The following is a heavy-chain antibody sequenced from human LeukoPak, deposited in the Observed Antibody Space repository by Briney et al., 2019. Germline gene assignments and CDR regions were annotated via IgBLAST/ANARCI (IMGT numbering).Heavy chain of an antibody. J-gene: IGHJ4*02. V-gene: IGHV4-61*05. Sequence: SETLSLTCTVSGGSISSSSFYWGWIRQPPGKGLEWIGYIYYSGSTNYNPSLKSRVTISVDTSKNQFSLKLSSVTAADTAVYYCARRNYYYDSSGYYYFDYWGQGTLVTVSS. CDR3: ARRNYYYDSSGYYYFDY. CDR1: GGSISSSSFY. D-gene: IGHD3-22*01. CDR2: IYYSGST.